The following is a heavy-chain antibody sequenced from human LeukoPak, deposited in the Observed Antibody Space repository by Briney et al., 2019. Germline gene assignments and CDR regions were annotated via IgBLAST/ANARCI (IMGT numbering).Heavy chain of an antibody. CDR3: AKSPWQHPGEDWFDP. Sequence: GGSLRLSCAASGFTFSSYAMSWVRQAPGKGLEWVSAISGSGGSTYYADSVKGRFTISRDNSKNTLYLQMNSLRAEDTAVYYCAKSPWQHPGEDWFDPWGQGTLVTVSS. CDR1: GFTFSSYA. J-gene: IGHJ5*02. V-gene: IGHV3-23*01. D-gene: IGHD3-10*01. CDR2: ISGSGGST.